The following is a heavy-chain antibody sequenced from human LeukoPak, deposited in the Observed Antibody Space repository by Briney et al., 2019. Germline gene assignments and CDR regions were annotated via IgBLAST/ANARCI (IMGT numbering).Heavy chain of an antibody. CDR3: ARGAYSNSYYYYYYMDV. CDR2: IYYSGST. V-gene: IGHV4-59*01. J-gene: IGHJ6*03. CDR1: GGSISSYY. Sequence: SETLSLTCTVSGGSISSYYWSWIRQPPGKGLEWIGYIYYSGSTNYNPSLKSRVTISVDTSKNQFSLKLSSVTAADTAVYYCARGAYSNSYYYYYYMDVWGKGTTVTISS. D-gene: IGHD4-11*01.